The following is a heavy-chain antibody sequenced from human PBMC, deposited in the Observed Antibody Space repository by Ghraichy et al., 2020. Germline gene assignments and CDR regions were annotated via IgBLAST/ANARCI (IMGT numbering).Heavy chain of an antibody. CDR3: VRARAGTTSEGSYYYGMDV. Sequence: ASVKVSCRGSGFAFTKYGISWMRHTPGQGLEWLGWISAYNGNTDYAQKFQGRVTMTTDSSTSTAYMELLSLRSDDTAIYYCVRARAGTTSEGSYYYGMDVWGQGTTVTVSS. CDR1: GFAFTKYG. J-gene: IGHJ6*02. CDR2: ISAYNGNT. V-gene: IGHV1-18*01. D-gene: IGHD1/OR15-1a*01.